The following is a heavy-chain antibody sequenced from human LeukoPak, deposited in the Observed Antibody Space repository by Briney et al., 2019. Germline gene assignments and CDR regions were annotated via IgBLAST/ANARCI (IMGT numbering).Heavy chain of an antibody. V-gene: IGHV4-31*03. D-gene: IGHD3-10*01. Sequence: SETLSLTCSVSGDSISGAAYYWSWIRQHPGKGLEWIGYSDYSGGTYYNPSLKSRVTISVDTSKNQFSLELRSVTAADTAVYFCARDGYYGPGKFDPWGQGTLVTVSS. CDR3: ARDGYYGPGKFDP. CDR2: SDYSGGT. CDR1: GDSISGAAYY. J-gene: IGHJ5*02.